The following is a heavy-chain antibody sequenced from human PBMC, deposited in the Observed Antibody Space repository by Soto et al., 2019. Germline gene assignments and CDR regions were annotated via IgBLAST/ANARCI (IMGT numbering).Heavy chain of an antibody. J-gene: IGHJ3*02. V-gene: IGHV3-7*01. CDR2: IKPDGSET. D-gene: IGHD3-10*01. CDR3: ARDPSFGAFDI. CDR1: GFTFRSSW. Sequence: EVQLVESGGGLVQPGGSLSLSCEASGFTFRSSWMSWVRQAPGKGLEWVSYIKPDGSETYYVDSVRGRFTISRDNAKNSPYLPMNSLRAEDTAVYYCARDPSFGAFDIWGQGTMVTVSA.